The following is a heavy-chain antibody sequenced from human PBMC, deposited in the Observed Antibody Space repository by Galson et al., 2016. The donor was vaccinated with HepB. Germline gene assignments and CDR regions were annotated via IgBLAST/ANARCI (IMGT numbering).Heavy chain of an antibody. J-gene: IGHJ4*02. D-gene: IGHD5-24*01. CDR2: IDWEDDK. CDR3: ARISAEGYKYDVDY. CDR1: GFSLRTSGMC. V-gene: IGHV2-70*01. Sequence: PALVKPTQTLTLTCTFSGFSLRTSGMCVGWIRQPPGKALEWLALIDWEDDKYYSTSLKTRLTISKDTSKNQVVLTMTNMDPVDTATYYCARISAEGYKYDVDYWGQGTLVTVSS.